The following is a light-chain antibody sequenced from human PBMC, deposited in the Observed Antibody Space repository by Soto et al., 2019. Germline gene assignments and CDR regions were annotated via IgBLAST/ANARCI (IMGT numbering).Light chain of an antibody. CDR2: GAS. Sequence: EIVLTQSPGTLSLSPGERATLSCRASQSVTSSYLAWYQQKPGQAPRLLIYGASSRATGMPDRFSGSGSGTDFTLTISILEPEDFAMYYCHQYGSSPLTLGGGTKVEIK. V-gene: IGKV3-20*01. J-gene: IGKJ4*01. CDR1: QSVTSSY. CDR3: HQYGSSPLT.